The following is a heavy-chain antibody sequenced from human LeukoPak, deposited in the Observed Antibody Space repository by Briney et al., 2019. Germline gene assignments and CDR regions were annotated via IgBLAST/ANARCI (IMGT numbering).Heavy chain of an antibody. CDR3: AKDRLDY. CDR2: ITGSGGST. J-gene: IGHJ4*02. CDR1: GFTSSSYW. V-gene: IGHV3-23*01. Sequence: QPGGSLRLSCAASGFTSSSYWMSWVRQVPGKGLGWVSAITGSGGSTYYADSVKGRFTISRDNSKNTLYLQMNSLRAEDTAIYYCAKDRLDYWGQGTLVTVSS.